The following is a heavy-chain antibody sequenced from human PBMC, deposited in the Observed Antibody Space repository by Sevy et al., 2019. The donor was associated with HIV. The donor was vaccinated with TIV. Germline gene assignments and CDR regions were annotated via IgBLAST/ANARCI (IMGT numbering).Heavy chain of an antibody. V-gene: IGHV3-53*01. CDR3: ARTGYQLPKLYYYYGMDV. CDR2: IYIGGST. Sequence: GGSLRLSCAASGFAVSSNFMSWVRQAPGKGLEWVSVIYIGGSTYYADSVKGRFTISRDNAKNSLYLQMNSLRAEDTAVYYCARTGYQLPKLYYYYGMDVWGQGTTVTVSS. CDR1: GFAVSSNF. J-gene: IGHJ6*02. D-gene: IGHD2-2*01.